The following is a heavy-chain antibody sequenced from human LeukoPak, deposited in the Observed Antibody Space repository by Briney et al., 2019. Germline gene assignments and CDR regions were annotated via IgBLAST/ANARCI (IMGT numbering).Heavy chain of an antibody. CDR3: ARHLGYCSGGSCLNWFDS. D-gene: IGHD2-15*01. J-gene: IGHJ5*01. Sequence: SETLSLTCTVSGGSISSSSYYWGWIRQPPGKGLEWIGSIYYSGSTYYNPSLKSRVTISVDTSKNQFSLKLSSVTAADTALYYCARHLGYCSGGSCLNWFDSWGQGTLVTVSS. V-gene: IGHV4-39*01. CDR2: IYYSGST. CDR1: GGSISSSSYY.